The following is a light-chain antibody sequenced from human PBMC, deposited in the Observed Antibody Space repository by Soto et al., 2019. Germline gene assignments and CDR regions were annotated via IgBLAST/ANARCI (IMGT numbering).Light chain of an antibody. CDR1: SSNIGNNY. CDR2: ENN. Sequence: QSVLTQPPSVSAAPGQTVTISCSGSSSNIGNNYVSWYQQLPGTAPKLLIYENNKRPSGIPDRFSGSKSGTSATLGITGLQTGDEADYYCGTWDSSLSAYVFGTGTNLTVL. CDR3: GTWDSSLSAYV. V-gene: IGLV1-51*02. J-gene: IGLJ1*01.